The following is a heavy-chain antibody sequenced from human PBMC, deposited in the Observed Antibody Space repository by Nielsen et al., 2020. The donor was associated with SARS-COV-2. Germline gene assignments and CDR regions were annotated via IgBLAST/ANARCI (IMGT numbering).Heavy chain of an antibody. CDR3: ARDHTMLRGRVLYFDL. Sequence: ASVKVSCKASGYTFTNYGISWVRQAPGQGLEWMGWISGYNGNTNYAQKLQGRVTMTTDTSTSTAYMELRGLRSDDTAVYYCARDHTMLRGRVLYFDLWGRSTLVTVSS. D-gene: IGHD3-10*01. J-gene: IGHJ2*01. CDR1: GYTFTNYG. CDR2: ISGYNGNT. V-gene: IGHV1-18*04.